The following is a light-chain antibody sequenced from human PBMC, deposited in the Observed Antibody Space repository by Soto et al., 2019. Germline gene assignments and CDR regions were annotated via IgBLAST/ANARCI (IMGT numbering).Light chain of an antibody. CDR2: EVS. CDR3: SSYISSSTLHVV. Sequence: QSALTQPASVSGSPGQSITISCSGTSSYVGGYNYVSWYQQHPRKAPKLMIYEVSNRPSGVSNRFSGSKSGNTASLTISGLQAEDEADYYCSSYISSSTLHVVFGGGTKVTVL. CDR1: SSYVGGYNY. V-gene: IGLV2-14*01. J-gene: IGLJ2*01.